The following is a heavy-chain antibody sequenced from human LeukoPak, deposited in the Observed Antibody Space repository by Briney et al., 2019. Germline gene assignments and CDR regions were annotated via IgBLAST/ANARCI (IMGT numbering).Heavy chain of an antibody. V-gene: IGHV4-59*01. J-gene: IGHJ4*02. D-gene: IGHD6-19*01. Sequence: SETLSLTCTVSGGSISIYYWSWIRQPPGKGLEWIGYIYYSGSTNYNPSLKSRVTISVDTSKNQFSLKLSSVTAADTAVYYCARAPKLYSSGWSRLYFDYWGQGTLVTVSS. CDR1: GGSISIYY. CDR2: IYYSGST. CDR3: ARAPKLYSSGWSRLYFDY.